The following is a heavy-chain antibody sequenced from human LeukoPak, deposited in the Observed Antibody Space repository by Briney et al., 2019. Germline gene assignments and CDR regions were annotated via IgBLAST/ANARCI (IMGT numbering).Heavy chain of an antibody. CDR1: GGSISSGSYY. D-gene: IGHD3-9*01. CDR3: ARLSAIYDILTGPQYYFDY. J-gene: IGHJ4*02. V-gene: IGHV4-61*02. CDR2: IYTSGST. Sequence: SETLSLTCTVSGGSISSGSYYWNWIRQPAGKGLEWIGRIYTSGSTYYNPSLKSRVTISVDTSKNQFSLKLSSVTAADTAVYYCARLSAIYDILTGPQYYFDYWGQGTLVTVSS.